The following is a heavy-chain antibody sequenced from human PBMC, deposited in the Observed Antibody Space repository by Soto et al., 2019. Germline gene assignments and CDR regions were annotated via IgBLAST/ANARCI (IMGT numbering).Heavy chain of an antibody. V-gene: IGHV1-18*04. CDR3: ARFSGGSYNTYYFYYGMDV. CDR1: GYTFTSYV. Sequence: ASVKVSCKASGYTFTSYVISWVRQAPGQGLDWMGWISAYNGNTKYAQDLQGRVTMTTDTSTSTAYMELRSLRSDDTAMYYCARFSGGSYNTYYFYYGMDVWGQGTTVTVS. CDR2: ISAYNGNT. J-gene: IGHJ6*02. D-gene: IGHD2-15*01.